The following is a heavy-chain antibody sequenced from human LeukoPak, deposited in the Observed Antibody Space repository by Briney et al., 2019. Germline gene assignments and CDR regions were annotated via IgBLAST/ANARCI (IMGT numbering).Heavy chain of an antibody. J-gene: IGHJ4*02. CDR1: GYTFTDYW. D-gene: IGHD3-22*01. V-gene: IGHV5-51*01. CDR2: IYPGDSDT. CDR3: ARPLRSDSSGYDY. Sequence: GESLQISCKGSGYTFTDYWIAWVRPMPGKGLQWMGIIYPGDSDTRYSPSFQGQVTISADKSISTAYLQWSSLKASDTAMYYCARPLRSDSSGYDYWGQGTLVTVSS.